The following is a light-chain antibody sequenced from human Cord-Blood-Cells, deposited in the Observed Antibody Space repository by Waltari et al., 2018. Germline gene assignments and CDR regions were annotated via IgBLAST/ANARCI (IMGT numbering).Light chain of an antibody. CDR2: GAS. V-gene: IGKV3-20*01. Sequence: EIVLTHAPVTLSFSPGERASLSCRASQSVSSSYLAWYQQKPGQAPRLLIYGASSMATGIPDRFSGSGSGTDFTLTISRLEPEDFAVYYCQQYGSSPYSFGQGTKLEIK. CDR1: QSVSSSY. J-gene: IGKJ2*03. CDR3: QQYGSSPYS.